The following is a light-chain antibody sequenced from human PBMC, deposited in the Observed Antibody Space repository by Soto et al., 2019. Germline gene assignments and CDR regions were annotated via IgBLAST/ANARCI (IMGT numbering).Light chain of an antibody. Sequence: QSVLTQPASVSGSPGQSITISCTGTSSDVGIYNYVSWYQQHPGKAPKLIICEVYNRPSGVSNRFSGSKSGNTASLTISGLRPEDEADYYCTSFTTNSIWVFGGGTQLTVL. CDR2: EVY. CDR3: TSFTTNSIWV. CDR1: SSDVGIYNY. V-gene: IGLV2-14*01. J-gene: IGLJ3*02.